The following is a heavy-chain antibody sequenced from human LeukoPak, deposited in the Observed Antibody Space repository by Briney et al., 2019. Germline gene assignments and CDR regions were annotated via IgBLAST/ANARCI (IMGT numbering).Heavy chain of an antibody. V-gene: IGHV1-8*03. CDR1: GYTFTSYD. J-gene: IGHJ5*02. CDR3: ARIIRESSGYGYNWFDP. Sequence: GASVKVSCKASGYTFTSYDINWVRQATGQGLEWMGWMNPNSGKTGYAQKFQGRVTITRNTSISTAYMELSTLTSEDTAVYYCARIIRESSGYGYNWFDPWGQGTPVTVSS. CDR2: MNPNSGKT. D-gene: IGHD5-12*01.